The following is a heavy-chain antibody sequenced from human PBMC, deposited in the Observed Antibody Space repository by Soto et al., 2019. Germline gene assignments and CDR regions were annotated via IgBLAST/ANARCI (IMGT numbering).Heavy chain of an antibody. J-gene: IGHJ4*01. Sequence: QVQLQESGPGLVKPSETLSLTCTVSGDSISSYSWSWIRQPPGKGLEWIGYIHYNGSTNYNRSLTSRGTTSVDTPQNQFSLSVSTLTAADPDVYYCARRETVQDDFYYYGHRDLVPVSA. CDR3: ARRETVQDDFYY. D-gene: IGHD2-15*01. CDR1: GDSISSYS. V-gene: IGHV4-59*08. CDR2: IHYNGST.